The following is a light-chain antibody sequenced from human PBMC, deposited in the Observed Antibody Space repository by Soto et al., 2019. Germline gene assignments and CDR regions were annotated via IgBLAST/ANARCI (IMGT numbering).Light chain of an antibody. J-gene: IGLJ2*01. CDR2: RTD. V-gene: IGLV1-44*01. Sequence: QSVLTQPPSASGTPGQRVTIPCSGSSSNIGSNPVNWYQHLPGTAPKLLIYRTDKRPPGVPDRFSGSQSGTSASLAISGLQSEDEADYYCVAWDGSLYGTVFGGGTKLTVL. CDR3: VAWDGSLYGTV. CDR1: SSNIGSNP.